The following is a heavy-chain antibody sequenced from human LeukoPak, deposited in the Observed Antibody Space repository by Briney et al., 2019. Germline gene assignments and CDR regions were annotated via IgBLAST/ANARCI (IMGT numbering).Heavy chain of an antibody. D-gene: IGHD3-22*01. Sequence: GVSLRLSCAASGFTFSNYAMNWVRQAPGKRLEWVSGISGSGGSTYYADSVKGRFTISRDNSKNTLYLQMNSLRAEDTAVYYCARDGETYYYDSSGYYFGYFDYWSQGTLVTVSS. CDR2: ISGSGGST. J-gene: IGHJ4*02. CDR3: ARDGETYYYDSSGYYFGYFDY. CDR1: GFTFSNYA. V-gene: IGHV3-23*01.